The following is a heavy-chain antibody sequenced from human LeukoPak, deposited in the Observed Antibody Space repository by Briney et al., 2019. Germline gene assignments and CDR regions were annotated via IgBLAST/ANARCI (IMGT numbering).Heavy chain of an antibody. V-gene: IGHV3-23*01. D-gene: IGHD3-10*01. CDR1: GFTFSSYA. Sequence: PGGSLRLSCAASGFTFSSYAMSWVRQAPGKGLEWVSGISGSGDSTYYADSVRGRFTISRDNSKNTLYLQMNSLRAEDTAVYYCARLGYYGSGRPGGFDYWGQGTLVTVSS. CDR2: ISGSGDST. J-gene: IGHJ4*02. CDR3: ARLGYYGSGRPGGFDY.